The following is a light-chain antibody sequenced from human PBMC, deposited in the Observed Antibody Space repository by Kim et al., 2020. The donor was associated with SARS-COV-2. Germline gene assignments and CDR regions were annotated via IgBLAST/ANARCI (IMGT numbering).Light chain of an antibody. Sequence: NFMLNQPHSVSESPGKKVTISCTRTSGSIGSNYVQWYQQRPGTAPIIVIHEDNQRPSGVPDRFSGSIDISSNSASLTISGLRPDDEADYYCQSYDTTIRVFGGGTQLTVL. CDR3: QSYDTTIRV. V-gene: IGLV6-57*04. J-gene: IGLJ3*02. CDR2: EDN. CDR1: SGSIGSNY.